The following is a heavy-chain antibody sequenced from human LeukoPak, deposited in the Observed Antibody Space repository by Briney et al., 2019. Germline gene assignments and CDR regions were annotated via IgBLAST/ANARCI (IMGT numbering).Heavy chain of an antibody. CDR2: ISGSGGST. D-gene: IGHD6-19*01. J-gene: IGHJ5*02. Sequence: GGTLRLSCAASGFTFSSYGMSWVRQAPGKGLEWVSAISGSGGSTYYADSVKGRFTISRDNSKNTLYLQMNSLRAEDAAVYYCAKGVLSYIAVAYYDPWGQGTLVTVSS. V-gene: IGHV3-23*01. CDR3: AKGVLSYIAVAYYDP. CDR1: GFTFSSYG.